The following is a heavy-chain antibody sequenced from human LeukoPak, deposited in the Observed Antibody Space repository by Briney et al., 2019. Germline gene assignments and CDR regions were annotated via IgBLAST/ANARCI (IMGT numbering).Heavy chain of an antibody. D-gene: IGHD3-16*01. J-gene: IGHJ5*02. Sequence: SETLSLTCTVSGGSISSSSYYWGWIRQPPGKGLEWIGSIYYSGSTYYNPSLKSRVTISVDTSKNQFSLKLSSVTAADTAVYYCARADPFVPGNWFDPWGQGTLVTVSS. CDR1: GGSISSSSYY. CDR3: ARADPFVPGNWFDP. CDR2: IYYSGST. V-gene: IGHV4-39*07.